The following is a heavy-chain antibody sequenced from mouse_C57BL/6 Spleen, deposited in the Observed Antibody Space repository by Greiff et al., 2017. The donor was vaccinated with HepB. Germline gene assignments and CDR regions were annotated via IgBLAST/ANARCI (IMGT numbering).Heavy chain of an antibody. CDR3: ARGKLRPLAMDY. J-gene: IGHJ4*01. Sequence: VQLQQSGPELVKPGASVKISCKASGYAFSSSWMNWVKQRPGKGLEWIGRIYPGDGDTNYNGKFKGKATLTADKSSSTAYMQLSSLTSEDSAVYFCARGKLRPLAMDYWGQGTSVTVSS. CDR1: GYAFSSSW. CDR2: IYPGDGDT. V-gene: IGHV1-82*01. D-gene: IGHD3-2*02.